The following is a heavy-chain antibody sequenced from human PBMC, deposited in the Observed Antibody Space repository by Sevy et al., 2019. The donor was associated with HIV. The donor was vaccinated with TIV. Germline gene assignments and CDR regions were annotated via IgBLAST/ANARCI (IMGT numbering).Heavy chain of an antibody. J-gene: IGHJ2*01. CDR1: GGSISSSSW. D-gene: IGHD6-13*01. CDR2: IYRSGST. Sequence: SETLSLTCAVSGGSISSSSWWSWVRQPPGKGLEWIGEIYRSGSTNYNPSLKSRIAISVDKSKNQFSLNLSSMTAADTAVYYCARRAAPGAGNWYFDLWGRGTLVTVSS. V-gene: IGHV4-4*02. CDR3: ARRAAPGAGNWYFDL.